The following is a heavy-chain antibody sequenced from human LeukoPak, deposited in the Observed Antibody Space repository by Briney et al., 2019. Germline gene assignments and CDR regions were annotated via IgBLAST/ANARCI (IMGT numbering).Heavy chain of an antibody. CDR2: ISWNSGSI. D-gene: IGHD4/OR15-4a*01. V-gene: IGHV3-9*01. J-gene: IGHJ6*02. Sequence: QSGGSLRLSCAASGFTFDDYAMHWVRHAPGKGLEWVSGISWNSGSIGYADSVKGRFTISRDNAKNSLYLQMNSLRAEDTALYYCAKDSTIDYYYGMDVWGQGTTVTVSS. CDR1: GFTFDDYA. CDR3: AKDSTIDYYYGMDV.